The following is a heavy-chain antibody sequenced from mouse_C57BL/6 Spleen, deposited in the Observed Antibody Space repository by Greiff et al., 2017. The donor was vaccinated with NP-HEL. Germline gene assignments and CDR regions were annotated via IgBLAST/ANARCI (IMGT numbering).Heavy chain of an antibody. D-gene: IGHD2-3*01. CDR1: GFTFSSYA. CDR2: ISDGGSYT. J-gene: IGHJ3*01. CDR3: ARGGDGYYPFAY. Sequence: DVHLVESGGGLVKPGGSLKLSCAASGFTFSSYAMSWVRQTPEKRLEWVATISDGGSYTYYPDNVKGRFTISRDNAKNNLYLQMSHLKSEDRAMYYCARGGDGYYPFAYWGQGTLVTVSA. V-gene: IGHV5-4*01.